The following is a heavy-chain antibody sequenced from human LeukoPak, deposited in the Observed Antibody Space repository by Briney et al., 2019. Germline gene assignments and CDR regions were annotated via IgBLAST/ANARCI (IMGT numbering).Heavy chain of an antibody. CDR3: ARGYYDILTGYSRTWFDP. D-gene: IGHD3-9*01. CDR1: GNTFSGYA. V-gene: IGHV1-3*01. CDR2: INAGNGNR. J-gene: IGHJ5*02. Sequence: ATVKVSCKASGNTFSGYAMHWVRQAPGQRLEWMGWINAGNGNRKYSQRFQGRVTITRDTSASTAYMELSSLRSEDTAVYYCARGYYDILTGYSRTWFDPWGQGTLVTVSS.